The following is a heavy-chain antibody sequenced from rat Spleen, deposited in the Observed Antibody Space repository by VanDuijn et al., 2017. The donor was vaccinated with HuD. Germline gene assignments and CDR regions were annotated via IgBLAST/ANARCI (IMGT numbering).Heavy chain of an antibody. D-gene: IGHD1-2*01. J-gene: IGHJ1*01. CDR2: ITTTSSNT. V-gene: IGHV5-25*01. CDR1: GFTFSDYY. Sequence: EVQLVESDGGLVQPGRSLKLSCAASGFTFSDYYMAWVRQAPTKGLEWVASITTTSSNTYYSDTVKGRFTVSRDDAQRTLYLQMNSLTSDDTATYYCARQSSSIPYYWYFDFWGPGTMVTVSS. CDR3: ARQSSSIPYYWYFDF.